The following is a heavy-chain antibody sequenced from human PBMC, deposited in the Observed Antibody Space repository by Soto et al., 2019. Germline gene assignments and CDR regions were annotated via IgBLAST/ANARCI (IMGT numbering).Heavy chain of an antibody. V-gene: IGHV1-69*01. D-gene: IGHD2-2*01. CDR1: GGTFSSYA. CDR2: IIPISETT. CDR3: ARSQGSSTSLEIYYYYYSGMDV. Sequence: QEQLVQSGAEVKKPGSSVKVSCKASGGTFSSYAISWVRQAPGQGLEWMGGIIPISETTNYAQKFQGRVTITADESKSTAYMELSSLRSEDTAVYYCARSQGSSTSLEIYYYYYSGMDVWGQGTTVSVSS. J-gene: IGHJ6*02.